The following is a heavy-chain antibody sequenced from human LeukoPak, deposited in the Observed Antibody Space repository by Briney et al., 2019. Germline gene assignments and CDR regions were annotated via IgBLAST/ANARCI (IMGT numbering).Heavy chain of an antibody. D-gene: IGHD3-16*01. CDR1: GYTFTNYY. CDR2: IRHSGGT. J-gene: IGHJ4*01. Sequence: ASVKVSRKASGYTFTNYYMHWVRQAPGQGLEWMGIIRHSGGTIYAQKFQGRVAMTGDTSTSTVYMELSSLRSEDTALYYCAREEEGGTFDYWGQGTLVTVSS. CDR3: AREEEGGTFDY. V-gene: IGHV1-46*01.